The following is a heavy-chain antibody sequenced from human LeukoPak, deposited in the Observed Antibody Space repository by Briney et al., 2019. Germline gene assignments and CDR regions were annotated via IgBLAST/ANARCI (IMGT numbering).Heavy chain of an antibody. CDR2: ISSGTSFI. D-gene: IGHD2-21*02. CDR3: ARGTTALMDV. V-gene: IGHV3-21*01. J-gene: IGHJ6*03. Sequence: PGGSLRLSCAASGFPFSSYSMNWVRQVPGKGLERVSSISSGTSFIYYADSVKGRFTISRDNAKNSLYLQMNSLRAEDTAVYYCARGTTALMDVWGKGTTVTVSS. CDR1: GFPFSSYS.